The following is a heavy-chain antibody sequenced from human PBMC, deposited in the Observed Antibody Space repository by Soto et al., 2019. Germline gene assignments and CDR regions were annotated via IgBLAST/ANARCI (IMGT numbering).Heavy chain of an antibody. J-gene: IGHJ6*03. CDR3: ARDGDPLGTMVRGAPGRHYYYMDV. V-gene: IGHV4-59*01. CDR2: IYYSGST. Sequence: SETLSLTCTVSGGSISSYYWSWIRQPPGKGLEWIGYIYYSGSTNYNPSLKSRVTISVDTSKNQFSLKLSSVTAADTAVYYCARDGDPLGTMVRGAPGRHYYYMDVWGKGTTVTVSS. D-gene: IGHD3-10*01. CDR1: GGSISSYY.